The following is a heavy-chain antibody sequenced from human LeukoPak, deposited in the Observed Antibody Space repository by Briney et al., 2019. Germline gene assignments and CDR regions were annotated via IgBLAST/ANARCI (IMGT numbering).Heavy chain of an antibody. CDR2: MNPNSGNT. J-gene: IGHJ4*02. V-gene: IGHV1-8*03. CDR1: VYTFTSYD. D-gene: IGHD6-13*01. CDR3: SRGTYSSSWFLDY. Sequence: ASVTVSCKASVYTFTSYDINWVRQATGQGLEWMGWMNPNSGNTGYAQKFQGRVTITRNTSISTAYMELSSLRSEDTAVYYCSRGTYSSSWFLDYWGQGTLVTVSS.